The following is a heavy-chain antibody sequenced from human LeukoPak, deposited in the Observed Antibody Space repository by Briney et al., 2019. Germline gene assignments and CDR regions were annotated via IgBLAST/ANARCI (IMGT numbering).Heavy chain of an antibody. CDR3: ARDLGSGGLRFDY. D-gene: IGHD2-15*01. CDR2: INPNSGGT. CDR1: GYSFTDYY. Sequence: ASVKVSCKTSGYSFTDYYMHWVRQAPGQGLEWMGWINPNSGGTNYAQKFQGRVTMTRDTSISTAYMELSRLRSDDTAVYYCARDLGSGGLRFDYWGQGTLVTVSS. J-gene: IGHJ4*02. V-gene: IGHV1-2*02.